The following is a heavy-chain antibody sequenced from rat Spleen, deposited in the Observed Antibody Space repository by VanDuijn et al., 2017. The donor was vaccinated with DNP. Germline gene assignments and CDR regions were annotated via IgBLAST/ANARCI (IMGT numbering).Heavy chain of an antibody. CDR2: ISTGGGST. CDR3: ARHGPRLHDWYFDF. Sequence: EVQLVESDGGLVQPGRSLKLSCAASGFTFSNYYMAWVRQAPTKGLEWVAYISTGGGSTYYRDSVKGRFTISRDNAKSTLYLQMNSLRSEDTATYYCARHGPRLHDWYFDFWGPGTMVTVSS. J-gene: IGHJ1*01. V-gene: IGHV5-25*01. D-gene: IGHD3-1*01. CDR1: GFTFSNYY.